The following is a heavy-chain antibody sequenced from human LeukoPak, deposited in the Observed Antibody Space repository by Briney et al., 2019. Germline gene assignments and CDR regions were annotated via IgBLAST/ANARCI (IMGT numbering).Heavy chain of an antibody. V-gene: IGHV3-23*01. Sequence: TGGSLRLSCAASGFTFSTYAITWVRQAPGKGLEWLSAISDSGDRTYYADSVKGRFTISRDNSKNTLYLQMNSLRAEDTAVYYGAKKSKLYPWAQGTRVTVSS. J-gene: IGHJ5*02. CDR1: GFTFSTYA. CDR2: ISDSGDRT. CDR3: AKKSKLYP.